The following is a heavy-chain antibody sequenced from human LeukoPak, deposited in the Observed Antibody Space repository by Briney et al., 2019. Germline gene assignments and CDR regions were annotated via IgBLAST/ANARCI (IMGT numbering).Heavy chain of an antibody. CDR2: IRYDGSNE. D-gene: IGHD5-24*01. V-gene: IGHV3-33*01. CDR3: ARSRYNLDY. CDR1: GFTFSSYD. Sequence: GGSLGLPCAASGFTFSSYDMHWVRQAPGKGPEWVAIIRYDGSNENYADSVKGRFTISRDNSKKTLYLQMNSLRAEDTAVYYCARSRYNLDYWGQGTLVTVSS. J-gene: IGHJ4*02.